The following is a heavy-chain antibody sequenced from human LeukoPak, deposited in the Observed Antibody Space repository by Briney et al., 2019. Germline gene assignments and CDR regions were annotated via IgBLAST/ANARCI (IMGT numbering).Heavy chain of an antibody. CDR2: IGTAGAT. J-gene: IGHJ4*02. CDR1: GFTFSSYD. V-gene: IGHV3-13*01. D-gene: IGHD2-8*02. Sequence: PGGSLRLSCAASGFTFSSYDTHWVRQGTGKGLEWVAVIGTAGATFYSASVKGRFTISRENARDSVYLQMDGLGAVDTAVYYCARGRGVYFDYWGQGTLVTVSS. CDR3: ARGRGVYFDY.